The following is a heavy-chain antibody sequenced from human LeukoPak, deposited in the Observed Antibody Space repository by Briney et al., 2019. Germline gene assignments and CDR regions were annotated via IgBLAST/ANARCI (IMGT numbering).Heavy chain of an antibody. D-gene: IGHD1-26*01. J-gene: IGHJ3*02. CDR1: GGSISSGGYY. CDR2: IYHSGST. CDR3: ASTYSWELAAAFDI. Sequence: PSETLSLTCTVSGGSISSGGYYWSWIRQPPGKGLEWIGYIYHSGSTYYNPSLKSRVTISVDRSKNQFSLKLSSVTAADTAVYYCASTYSWELAAAFDIWGQGTMVTVSS. V-gene: IGHV4-30-2*01.